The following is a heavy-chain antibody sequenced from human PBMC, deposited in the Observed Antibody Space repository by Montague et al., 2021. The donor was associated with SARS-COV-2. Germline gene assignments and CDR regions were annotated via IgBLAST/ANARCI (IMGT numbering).Heavy chain of an antibody. D-gene: IGHD3-3*01. Sequence: TLYLTCTVSGDSITSKTHYWDWVRQPAGKGLEWIGRLLTSGATXFNPSLKSRLTISRDTSKNEFYLKLSSVTAADTAVYYCARDSPHFDFWRGHYGDKYYMDIWGKGTTVTVS. J-gene: IGHJ6*03. CDR3: ARDSPHFDFWRGHYGDKYYMDI. CDR2: LLTSGAT. V-gene: IGHV4-61*02. CDR1: GDSITSKTHY.